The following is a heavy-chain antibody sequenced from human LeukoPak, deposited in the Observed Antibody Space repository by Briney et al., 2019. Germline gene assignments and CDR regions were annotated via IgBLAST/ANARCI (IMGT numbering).Heavy chain of an antibody. V-gene: IGHV4-34*01. CDR3: ARSASLGYCSSTSCYGPVGKAFDI. CDR2: INHSGST. Sequence: SETLSLTCAVYGGSFSGYYWSWIRQPPGKGLEWIGEINHSGSTNYNPSLKSRVTISVDTSKNQFSLKLSSVTAADTAVYYCARSASLGYCSSTSCYGPVGKAFDIWGQGTMVTVSS. J-gene: IGHJ3*02. CDR1: GGSFSGYY. D-gene: IGHD2-2*01.